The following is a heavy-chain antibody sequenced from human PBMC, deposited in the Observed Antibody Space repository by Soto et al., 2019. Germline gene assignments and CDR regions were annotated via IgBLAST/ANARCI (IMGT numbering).Heavy chain of an antibody. V-gene: IGHV1-18*04. Sequence: SVKVSCKASGYTFTSYGISWVRQAPGQGLEWMGWSSAYNGNTNYAQKLQGRVTMTTDTSTSTAYMELRSLRSDDTAVYYCARDSGNYDYVWGSYRYTSYFDYWGQGTLVTVSS. D-gene: IGHD3-16*02. CDR1: GYTFTSYG. J-gene: IGHJ4*02. CDR2: SSAYNGNT. CDR3: ARDSGNYDYVWGSYRYTSYFDY.